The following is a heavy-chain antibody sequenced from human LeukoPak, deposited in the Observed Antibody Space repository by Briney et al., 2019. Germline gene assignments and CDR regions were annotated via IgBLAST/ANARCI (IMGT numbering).Heavy chain of an antibody. Sequence: GGSLRLSCAASGFTFSDHYMDWVRQAPGKGLEWVGRGRNKANGYTPEYAASVKGRFTISRDDSKNSLYLQMNSVKTEDTAVYYCTRGGSPQSSYYYSMDVWGLGTTVTVSS. J-gene: IGHJ6*02. CDR2: GRNKANGYTP. D-gene: IGHD6-13*01. V-gene: IGHV3-72*01. CDR3: TRGGSPQSSYYYSMDV. CDR1: GFTFSDHY.